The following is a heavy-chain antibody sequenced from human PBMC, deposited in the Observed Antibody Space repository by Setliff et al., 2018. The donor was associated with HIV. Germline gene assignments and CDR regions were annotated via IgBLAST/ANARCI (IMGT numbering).Heavy chain of an antibody. CDR1: GGSISSGDYY. V-gene: IGHV4-30-4*08. J-gene: IGHJ6*02. CDR2: IYYSGST. CDR3: ARGFGDFSSMIYYYYGMDV. D-gene: IGHD3-10*01. Sequence: SETLSLTCTVSGGSISSGDYYWSWIRQPPGKGLEWIGYIYYSGSTYYNPSLKSRVTISVDTSKNQFSLKLSSVTAADTAVYYCARGFGDFSSMIYYYYGMDVWGQGTTVTVSS.